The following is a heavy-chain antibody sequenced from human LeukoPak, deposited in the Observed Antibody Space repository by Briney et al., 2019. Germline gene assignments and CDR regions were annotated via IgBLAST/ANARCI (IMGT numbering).Heavy chain of an antibody. CDR2: INYRGTT. CDR1: GGSISSSNYF. CDR3: ASYYASGTSRFDY. Sequence: PSETLSLTCTVSGGSISSSNYFWGWIRQPPGKGLEWIGSINYRGTTCYNPSLKSRVTLSVDTSKNQFSLKLCSVTAADTAVYYCASYYASGTSRFDYWGQGTLVTVSS. J-gene: IGHJ4*02. V-gene: IGHV4-39*01. D-gene: IGHD3-10*01.